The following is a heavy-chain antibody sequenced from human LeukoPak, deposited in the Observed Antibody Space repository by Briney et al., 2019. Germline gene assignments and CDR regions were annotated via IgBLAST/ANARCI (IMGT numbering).Heavy chain of an antibody. CDR2: IYHSGST. Sequence: SETLSLTCTVSGYSISSGYYWGWIRQPPGKGLEWIGSIYHSGSTYYNPSLKSRVTISVDTSKNQFSLKLSSVTAADTAVYYCARVGRITFGGVIVPYYFDYWGQGTLVTVSS. CDR3: ARVGRITFGGVIVPYYFDY. CDR1: GYSISSGYY. D-gene: IGHD3-16*02. V-gene: IGHV4-38-2*02. J-gene: IGHJ4*02.